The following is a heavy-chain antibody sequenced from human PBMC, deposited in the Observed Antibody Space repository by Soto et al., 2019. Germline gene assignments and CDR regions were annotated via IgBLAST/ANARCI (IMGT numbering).Heavy chain of an antibody. D-gene: IGHD5-18*01. CDR3: ARDLSRIQLWPNYYGMDV. CDR2: ISYDGSNK. Sequence: GGSLRLSCAASGFTFSSYAMHWVRQAPGKGLEWVAVISYDGSNKYYADSVKGRFTISRANSKNTLYLQMNSLRAEDTAVYYCARDLSRIQLWPNYYGMDVWGQGTTVTVSS. J-gene: IGHJ6*02. V-gene: IGHV3-30-3*01. CDR1: GFTFSSYA.